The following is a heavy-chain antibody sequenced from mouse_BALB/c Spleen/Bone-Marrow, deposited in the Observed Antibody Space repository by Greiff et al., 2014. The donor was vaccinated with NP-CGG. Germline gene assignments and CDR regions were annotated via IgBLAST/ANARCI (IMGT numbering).Heavy chain of an antibody. Sequence: EIQLQQTGPSLVKPYQTPSLTFPVTCSSITSGYWNWIRKFPGNKLEYMGYINYSGNTYYNPYLISRISITRDTSKNQYYLQLNSVTTENTATYYCTRNYYGPWGQGATLTVSS. J-gene: IGHJ2*01. V-gene: IGHV3-8*02. CDR1: CSSITSGY. CDR2: INYSGNT. CDR3: TRNYYGP. D-gene: IGHD1-2*01.